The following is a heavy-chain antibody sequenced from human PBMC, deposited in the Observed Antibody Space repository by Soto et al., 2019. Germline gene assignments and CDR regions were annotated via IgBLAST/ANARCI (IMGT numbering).Heavy chain of an antibody. V-gene: IGHV4-30-2*01. CDR2: IYHSGST. CDR1: GGSISSGGYS. CDR3: ATTYYDSSGYHLGGAFDI. Sequence: SETLSLTCAVSGGSISSGGYSWSWIRQPPGKGLEWIGYIYHSGSTYYNPSLKSRVTISVDRSKNQFSLKLSSVTAADTAVYYCATTYYDSSGYHLGGAFDIWGQGTMVTVSS. J-gene: IGHJ3*02. D-gene: IGHD3-22*01.